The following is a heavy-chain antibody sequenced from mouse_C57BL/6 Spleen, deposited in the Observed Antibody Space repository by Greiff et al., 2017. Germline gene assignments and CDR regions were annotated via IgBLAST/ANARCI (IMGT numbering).Heavy chain of an antibody. CDR3: ARNEDYDYDQAWFAY. J-gene: IGHJ3*01. CDR2: IWSGGST. Sequence: VMLVESGPGLVQPSQSLSITCTVSGFSLTSYGVHWVRQSPGKGLEWLGVIWSGGSTDYNAAFISRLSISKDNSKSQVFFKMNSLQADDTAIYYCARNEDYDYDQAWFAYWGQGTLVTVSA. V-gene: IGHV2-2*01. CDR1: GFSLTSYG. D-gene: IGHD2-4*01.